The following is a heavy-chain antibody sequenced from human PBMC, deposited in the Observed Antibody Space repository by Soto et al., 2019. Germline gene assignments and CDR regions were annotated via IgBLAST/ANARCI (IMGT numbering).Heavy chain of an antibody. Sequence: GGSLRLSCTTSGFTFGDYALSWVRQAPGKGLEWVGFIRRNAYGGTTDYAASVKGRFTISRDDSKSIAYLQMNSLRAEDTAVYYCAREANSYGRRIDYWGQGTLVTVSS. D-gene: IGHD5-18*01. CDR2: IRRNAYGGTT. J-gene: IGHJ4*02. CDR1: GFTFGDYA. V-gene: IGHV3-49*04. CDR3: AREANSYGRRIDY.